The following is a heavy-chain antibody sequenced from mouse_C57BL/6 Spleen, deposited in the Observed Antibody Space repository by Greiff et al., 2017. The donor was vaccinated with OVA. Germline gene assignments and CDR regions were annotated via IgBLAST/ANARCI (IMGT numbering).Heavy chain of an antibody. CDR1: GYTFTSYW. J-gene: IGHJ3*01. CDR3: ARLGSFTTVNVPFAY. Sequence: QVQLQQPGAELVKPGASVKLSCKASGYTFTSYWMHWVKQRPGRGLEWIGRIDPNSGGTKYNEKFKSKATLTVDKPSSTAYMQLSSLTSEDSAVYYGARLGSFTTVNVPFAYWGQGTLVTVSA. D-gene: IGHD1-1*01. V-gene: IGHV1-72*01. CDR2: IDPNSGGT.